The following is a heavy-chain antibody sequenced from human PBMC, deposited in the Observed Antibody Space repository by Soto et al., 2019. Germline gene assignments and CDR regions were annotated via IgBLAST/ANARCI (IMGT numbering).Heavy chain of an antibody. V-gene: IGHV4-31*03. J-gene: IGHJ6*02. CDR2: IYYSGST. Sequence: QVQLQESGPGLVKPSQTLSLTCTVSGGSISSGGYYWSWIRRHPGKGLEWIGYIYYSGSTYYNPSLKSRVTISVDTSKNQFSLKLSSVTAADTAVYYCARGGRRSPVMDVWGQGTTVTVSS. CDR1: GGSISSGGYY. CDR3: ARGGRRSPVMDV.